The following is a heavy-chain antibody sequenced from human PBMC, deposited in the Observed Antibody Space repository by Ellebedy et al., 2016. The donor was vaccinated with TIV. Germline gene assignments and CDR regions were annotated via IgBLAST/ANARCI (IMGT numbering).Heavy chain of an antibody. V-gene: IGHV3-23*01. CDR1: ESTFSSYG. Sequence: PGGSLRLSCEASESTFSSYGMSWVRQAPGKGLEWVSSISTTDGTHYEDTVKGRFTISRDNPKNTLYLQMNSLRVEDTAVYYCATQLWNTEFWGQGTLVIVSS. CDR3: ATQLWNTEF. D-gene: IGHD5-24*01. J-gene: IGHJ4*02. CDR2: ISTTDGT.